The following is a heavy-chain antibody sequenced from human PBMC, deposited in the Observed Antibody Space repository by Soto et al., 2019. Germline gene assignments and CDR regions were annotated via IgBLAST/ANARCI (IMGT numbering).Heavy chain of an antibody. V-gene: IGHV1-18*04. CDR2: ISAYNGNT. D-gene: IGHD3-3*01. CDR3: ARGDYDFWSGYPDQNWFDP. Sequence: ASVKVSCKASGYTFTSYGISWVRQAPGQGLEWMGWISAYNGNTNYAQKLQGRVTMTTDTSTSTAYMELRSLRSDDTAVYYCARGDYDFWSGYPDQNWFDPWGQGTLVTVS. J-gene: IGHJ5*02. CDR1: GYTFTSYG.